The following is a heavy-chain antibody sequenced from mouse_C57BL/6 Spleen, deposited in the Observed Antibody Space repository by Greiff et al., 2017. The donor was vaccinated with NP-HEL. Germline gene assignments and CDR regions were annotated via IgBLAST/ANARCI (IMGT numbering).Heavy chain of an antibody. V-gene: IGHV5-12*01. Sequence: DVKLVESGGGLVQPGGSLKLSCAASGFTFSDYYMYWVRQTPEKRLEWVAYISNGGGSTYYPDTVKGRFTISRDNAKNTLYLQMSRLKSEDTAMYYCARARMVTTYFDVWGTGTTVTVSS. J-gene: IGHJ1*03. CDR3: ARARMVTTYFDV. CDR2: ISNGGGST. CDR1: GFTFSDYY. D-gene: IGHD2-2*01.